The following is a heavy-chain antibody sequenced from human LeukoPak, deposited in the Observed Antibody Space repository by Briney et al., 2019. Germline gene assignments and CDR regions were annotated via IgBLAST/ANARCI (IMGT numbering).Heavy chain of an antibody. J-gene: IGHJ3*02. CDR3: ARVRPTGPFDAFDI. CDR1: GGSISGYY. CDR2: IYYSGST. Sequence: SETLSLTCIVSGGSISGYYWSWIRQPPGKGLEWIGYIYYSGSTNYNPSLKSRVTISVDTSKNQFSLKLSSVTAADTALYYCARVRPTGPFDAFDIWGQGTMVTVSS. V-gene: IGHV4-59*01. D-gene: IGHD4-17*01.